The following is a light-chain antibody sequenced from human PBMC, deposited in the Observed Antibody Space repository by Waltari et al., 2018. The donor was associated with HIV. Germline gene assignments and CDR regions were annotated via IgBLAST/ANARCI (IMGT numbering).Light chain of an antibody. CDR2: GAS. Sequence: DIQMTQSPGYMSAFVGDRVTITCRASQGISTWLAWYQQKPGKVPQLLIHGASSLHSGVPSRFNGSGSGTQFSLTISSLQSEDFATYYCQQTNGLPLTVGGGTTV. V-gene: IGKV1-12*01. CDR1: QGISTW. J-gene: IGKJ4*01. CDR3: QQTNGLPLT.